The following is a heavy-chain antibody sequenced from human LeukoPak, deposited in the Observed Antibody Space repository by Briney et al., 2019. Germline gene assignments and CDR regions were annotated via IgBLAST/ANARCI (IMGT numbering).Heavy chain of an antibody. D-gene: IGHD6-13*01. CDR3: ARDGRDSSSWSANWFDP. CDR1: GFTFSSYA. J-gene: IGHJ5*02. Sequence: GGSLRLSCAASGFTFSSYAMHWVRQAPGKGLEWVSVISYDGSNKYYADSVKGRFTISRDNSKNTLYLQMNSLRAEDTAVYYCARDGRDSSSWSANWFDPWGQGTLVTVSS. V-gene: IGHV3-30-3*01. CDR2: ISYDGSNK.